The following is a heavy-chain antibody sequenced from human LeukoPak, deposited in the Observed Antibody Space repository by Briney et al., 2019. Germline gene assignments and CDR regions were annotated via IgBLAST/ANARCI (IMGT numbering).Heavy chain of an antibody. V-gene: IGHV1-46*01. CDR3: ARAAGRQANCGGDCYSILY. D-gene: IGHD2-21*02. CDR2: INPSGGST. J-gene: IGHJ4*02. Sequence: ASVKVSCKASGYTFTSYYMHWVRQAPGQGLEWMGIINPSGGSTSYAQKFQGRVTMTRDMSTSTVYMELSSLRSEDTAVYYCARAAGRQANCGGDCYSILYWGQGTLVTVSS. CDR1: GYTFTSYY.